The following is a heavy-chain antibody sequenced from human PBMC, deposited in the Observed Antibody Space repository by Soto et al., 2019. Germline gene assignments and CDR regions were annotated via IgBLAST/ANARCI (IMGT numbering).Heavy chain of an antibody. J-gene: IGHJ5*02. CDR3: AKYHPPEFDP. D-gene: IGHD2-2*01. CDR1: GASIGSGDDY. CDR2: ISDSGST. V-gene: IGHV4-30-4*08. Sequence: SETLSLTCSVSGASIGSGDDYWTWIRQSPGKGLEWIGYISDSGSTFYNPSLRSRLTIALDTSKNHFSLKLNSVTAADTAVYYCAKYHPPEFDPWGQGIQVTVYS.